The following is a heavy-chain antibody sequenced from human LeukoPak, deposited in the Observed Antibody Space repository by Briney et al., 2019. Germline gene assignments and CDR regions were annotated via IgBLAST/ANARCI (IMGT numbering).Heavy chain of an antibody. V-gene: IGHV3-53*01. Sequence: GGSLRPSCAASGFTVSSNYMSWVRQAPGKGLEWVSVIYSGGSTYYADSVKGRFTISRDNSKNTLYLQMNSLRAEDTAVYYCASPYIAAAGTGDDYWGQGTLVTVSS. D-gene: IGHD6-13*01. CDR3: ASPYIAAAGTGDDY. CDR2: IYSGGST. CDR1: GFTVSSNY. J-gene: IGHJ4*02.